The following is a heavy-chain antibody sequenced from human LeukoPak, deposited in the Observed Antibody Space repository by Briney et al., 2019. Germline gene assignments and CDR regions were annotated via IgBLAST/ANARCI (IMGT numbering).Heavy chain of an antibody. Sequence: GRSLRLSCAASGFTFSSYAMHWVRQAPGKGLEWVAVISYDGSNKYYADSVKGRFTISRDNSKNTLYLQMNSLRAEDTAVYYCARAPGFDFWRIFDYWGQGTLVTVSS. V-gene: IGHV3-30-3*01. J-gene: IGHJ4*02. CDR1: GFTFSSYA. D-gene: IGHD3-3*01. CDR2: ISYDGSNK. CDR3: ARAPGFDFWRIFDY.